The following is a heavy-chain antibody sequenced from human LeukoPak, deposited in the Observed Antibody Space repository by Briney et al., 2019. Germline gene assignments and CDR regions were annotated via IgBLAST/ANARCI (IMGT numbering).Heavy chain of an antibody. D-gene: IGHD4-11*01. CDR2: ISAYNGNT. CDR3: ARDFYFDYSNYYYYGMDV. J-gene: IGHJ6*02. V-gene: IGHV1-18*01. Sequence: GASVEVSCKASGYTFTSYGISWVRQAPGQGLEWMGWISAYNGNTNYAQKLQGRVTMTTDTSTSTAYMELRSLRSDDTAVYYCARDFYFDYSNYYYYGMDVWGQGTTVTVSS. CDR1: GYTFTSYG.